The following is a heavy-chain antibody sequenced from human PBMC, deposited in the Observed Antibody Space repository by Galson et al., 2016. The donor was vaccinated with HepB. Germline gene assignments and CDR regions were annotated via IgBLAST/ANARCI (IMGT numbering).Heavy chain of an antibody. Sequence: SVKVSCKASGYTFTSYGITWVRQAPGQGLEWMGWITVYNGHTNYAQSLQGRVTMTRDTSTSTAYMELRSLRSDDTAVYYCARLVVVPAAMLEGEDGLDVWGQGTTVTVS. V-gene: IGHV1-18*01. CDR1: GYTFTSYG. CDR2: ITVYNGHT. CDR3: ARLVVVPAAMLEGEDGLDV. D-gene: IGHD2-2*01. J-gene: IGHJ6*02.